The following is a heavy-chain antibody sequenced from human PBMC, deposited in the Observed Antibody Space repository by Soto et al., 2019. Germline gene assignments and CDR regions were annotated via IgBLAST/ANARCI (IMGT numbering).Heavy chain of an antibody. CDR1: GYTFTDYA. V-gene: IGHV1-3*04. CDR2: ISTGNGNT. D-gene: IGHD2-21*01. CDR3: VKGSQMWTPDY. J-gene: IGHJ4*02. Sequence: QVQLVQSGAEVKKPGASVKVSCKASGYTFTDYAIHWVRQAPGQSLEWMGWISTGNGNTKYSQKSQGRVTITRDTSATTAYMELSSLRSEDTAVYYCVKGSQMWTPDYWGQGTLVTVSS.